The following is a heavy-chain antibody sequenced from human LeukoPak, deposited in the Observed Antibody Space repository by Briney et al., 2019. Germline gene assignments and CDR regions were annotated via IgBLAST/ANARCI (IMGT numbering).Heavy chain of an antibody. V-gene: IGHV4-31*03. CDR2: IYYTGCA. CDR3: ASHCSGGTCYRYFFDY. J-gene: IGHJ4*02. CDR1: GASISSGGYY. D-gene: IGHD2-15*01. Sequence: SETLSLTCTVSGASISSGGYYWSWIRQHPGKGLEWIGYIYYTGCAYYNPSLRSRIFISVDTARNQFSLQLRSVTAADTAVYYCASHCSGGTCYRYFFDYWGQGTQVTVSS.